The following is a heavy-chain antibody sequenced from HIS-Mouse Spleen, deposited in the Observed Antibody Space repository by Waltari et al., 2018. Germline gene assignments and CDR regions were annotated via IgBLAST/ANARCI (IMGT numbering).Heavy chain of an antibody. CDR2: ISYDGSNK. J-gene: IGHJ4*02. V-gene: IGHV3-30*18. CDR3: AKASSGWLDY. D-gene: IGHD6-19*01. CDR1: GFTFGSYG. Sequence: QVQLVESGGGVVQPGRSLRLSCAASGFTFGSYGVHWVRQAPGKGLEWVAVISYDGSNKYYADSVKGRFTISRDNSKNTLYLQMNSLRAEDTAVYYCAKASSGWLDYWGQGTLVTVSS.